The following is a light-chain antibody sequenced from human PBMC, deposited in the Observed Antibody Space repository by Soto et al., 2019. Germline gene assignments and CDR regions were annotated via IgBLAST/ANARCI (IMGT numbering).Light chain of an antibody. CDR2: KVY. Sequence: DVVMTQSPLSLPVTLGQPASISCRSNQSLVHRDGIAYFSWFQQRPGRSPRRVLYKVYKRDSGVQARFSGSGSGTDFALKIRRVEAEDVGVYYCMQGTHWPIAVGQGTRLEIK. V-gene: IGKV2-30*02. CDR3: MQGTHWPIA. CDR1: QSLVHRDGIAY. J-gene: IGKJ5*01.